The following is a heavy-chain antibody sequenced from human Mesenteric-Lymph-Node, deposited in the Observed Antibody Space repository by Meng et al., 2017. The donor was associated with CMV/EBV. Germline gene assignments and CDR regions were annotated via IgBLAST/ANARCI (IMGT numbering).Heavy chain of an antibody. V-gene: IGHV3-48*04. D-gene: IGHD5-18*01. J-gene: IGHJ4*02. CDR3: SRGTRYGYDY. CDR1: GFTFSSFS. Sequence: GESLKISCAASGFTFSSFSMNWVRRAPGKGLEWVSYISSSGSTIYYADSMKGRFTISRDNAKNSLYLQMNNLTAEDTAVYYCSRGTRYGYDYWGQGTLVTVSS. CDR2: ISSSGSTI.